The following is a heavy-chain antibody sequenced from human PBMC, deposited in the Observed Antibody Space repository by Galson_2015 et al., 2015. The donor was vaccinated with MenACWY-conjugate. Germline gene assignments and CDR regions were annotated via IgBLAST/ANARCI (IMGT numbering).Heavy chain of an antibody. D-gene: IGHD1-1*01. CDR3: AKDLETTPFYYSGMDV. J-gene: IGHJ6*02. CDR2: ISGDGGTT. V-gene: IGHV3-23*02. CDR1: EFSFSDYA. Sequence: SLRLSCAASEFSFSDYAMNWVRQAPGKGLEWVATISGDGGTTYYGDSVKGRCTISRDNRKDTLVLQMNSLRGEDTAIYYCAKDLETTPFYYSGMDVWGLGTTVTVSS.